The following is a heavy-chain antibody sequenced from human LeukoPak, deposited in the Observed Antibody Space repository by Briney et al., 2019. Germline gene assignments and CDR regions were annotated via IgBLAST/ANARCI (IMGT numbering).Heavy chain of an antibody. CDR2: ISEDGGST. J-gene: IGHJ6*02. CDR1: GLTFDDYA. Sequence: GGSLRLSCAASGLTFDDYAMHWVRQAPGKGLEWVSLISEDGGSTYYADSVKGRFTISRDKSNNSLYLQMNSLRLEDTALYYCAKSIAAAGYYYYGMDVWGQGTTVTVSS. CDR3: AKSIAAAGYYYYGMDV. D-gene: IGHD6-13*01. V-gene: IGHV3-43*02.